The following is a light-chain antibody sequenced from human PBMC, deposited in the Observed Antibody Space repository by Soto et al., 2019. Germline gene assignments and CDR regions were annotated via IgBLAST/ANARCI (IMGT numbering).Light chain of an antibody. V-gene: IGKV3-15*01. CDR1: QSVSSN. CDR2: GAS. CDR3: QQYNNWPKT. Sequence: EIVMTQSLATLSVSPGERATLSCRASQSVSSNLAWYQQKPGQAPRLLIYGASTRATGIPARFSGSGSGTEFTLTISSLQSEDFAVYYCQQYNNWPKTFGQGTTVDI. J-gene: IGKJ1*01.